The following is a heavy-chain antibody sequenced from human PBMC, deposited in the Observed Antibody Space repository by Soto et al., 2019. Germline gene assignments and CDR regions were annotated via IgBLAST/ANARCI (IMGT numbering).Heavy chain of an antibody. CDR2: IYPGDSDT. J-gene: IGHJ5*02. V-gene: IGHV5-51*01. CDR3: ARARGPMVRGVIMAWFDP. Sequence: GESLKISCKGSGYSFTSYWIGWVRQMPGKGLEWMGIIYPGDSDTRYSPSFQGQVTISADKPISTAYLQWSSLKASDTAMYYCARARGPMVRGVIMAWFDPWGQGTLVTVSS. D-gene: IGHD3-10*01. CDR1: GYSFTSYW.